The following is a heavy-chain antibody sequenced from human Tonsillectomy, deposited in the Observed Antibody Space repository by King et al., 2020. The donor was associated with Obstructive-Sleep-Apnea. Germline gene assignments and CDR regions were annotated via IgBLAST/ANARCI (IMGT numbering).Heavy chain of an antibody. Sequence: QVQLVESGGGVVQPGRSLRLSCAASGFTFSSYGMHWVRQAPGKGLEWVAFIRYDGNDQYYADSVKGRFTISRDNSKNTLYLQMNSLRAEDTAVYYCAKVKVSSSWTGGEKYYYYGMDVWGQGTTVTVSS. CDR3: AKVKVSSSWTGGEKYYYYGMDV. V-gene: IGHV3-30*02. CDR2: IRYDGNDQ. J-gene: IGHJ6*02. CDR1: GFTFSSYG. D-gene: IGHD6-13*01.